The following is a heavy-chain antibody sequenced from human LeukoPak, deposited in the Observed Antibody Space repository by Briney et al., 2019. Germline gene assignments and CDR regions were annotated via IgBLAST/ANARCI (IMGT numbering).Heavy chain of an antibody. J-gene: IGHJ4*02. CDR2: ISAYNGNT. Sequence: ASVKVSCKASGYTFTSYGISWVRQAPGQGLEWMGWISAYNGNTNYAQKLQGRVTMTTDTSTSTAYMELRSLRSDDTAVYYCARENSGYRAWNYEAPDYWGQGTLVTVSS. CDR1: GYTFTSYG. CDR3: ARENSGYRAWNYEAPDY. D-gene: IGHD1-7*01. V-gene: IGHV1-18*01.